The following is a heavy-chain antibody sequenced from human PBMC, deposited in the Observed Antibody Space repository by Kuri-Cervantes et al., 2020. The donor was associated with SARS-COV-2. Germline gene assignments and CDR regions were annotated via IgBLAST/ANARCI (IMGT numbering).Heavy chain of an antibody. CDR1: GGPFSGYY. D-gene: IGHD5-18*01. V-gene: IGHV4-34*01. J-gene: IGHJ6*04. Sequence: GSLRLSCTVYGGPFSGYYWSWLRQPPGKGLEWIGEINDIGSTNYNPSLESRVTISVDTSKNQFSLNLSSVTAGDTAVYYCARGRRGYSYRAADVWGKGTTVTVSS. CDR3: ARGRRGYSYRAADV. CDR2: INDIGST.